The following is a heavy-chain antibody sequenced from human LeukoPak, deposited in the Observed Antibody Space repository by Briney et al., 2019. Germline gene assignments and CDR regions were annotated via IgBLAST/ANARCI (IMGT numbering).Heavy chain of an antibody. J-gene: IGHJ2*01. CDR3: AKGTKHIVAVTAINGWYFDL. CDR2: ISGDGGST. CDR1: GFTFDDYA. Sequence: GGSLRLSCAASGFTFDDYAMHWVRQAPGKGLEWVSLISGDGGSTYYADSVKGRFTISRDNSKNSLYLQMNSLRTEDTALYYCAKGTKHIVAVTAINGWYFDLWSRGTLVTVSS. D-gene: IGHD2-21*02. V-gene: IGHV3-43*02.